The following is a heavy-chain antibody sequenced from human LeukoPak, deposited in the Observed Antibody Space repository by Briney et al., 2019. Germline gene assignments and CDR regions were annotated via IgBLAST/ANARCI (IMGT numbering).Heavy chain of an antibody. CDR3: ARGHIVVVTAIPSGYYYMDV. V-gene: IGHV6-1*01. J-gene: IGHJ6*03. CDR2: TYYRSKWYN. D-gene: IGHD2-21*02. CDR1: GDSVSSNSAA. Sequence: SQTLSLTCAISGDSVSSNSAAWNWIRQSPSRGLEWLGSTYYRSKWYNDYAVSVKSQITINPDTSKNQFSLQLNSVTPEDTAVYYCARGHIVVVTAIPSGYYYMDVWGKGTTVTVSS.